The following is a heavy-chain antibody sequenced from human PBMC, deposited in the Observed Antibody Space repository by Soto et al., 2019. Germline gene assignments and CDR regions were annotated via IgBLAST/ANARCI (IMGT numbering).Heavy chain of an antibody. Sequence: QVQLVQSGAEVKKPGASVKVSCKASGYTFSGSVMHWVRQAPGQGLEWMGWINADNGNTKYSQKFQGRVTMTRDTSASTAYMELSSLRSEDTAIYCCGSEIDATAATSLDYWGQGPLVTVS. D-gene: IGHD4-17*01. CDR1: GYTFSGSV. CDR3: GSEIDATAATSLDY. J-gene: IGHJ4*02. V-gene: IGHV1-3*01. CDR2: INADNGNT.